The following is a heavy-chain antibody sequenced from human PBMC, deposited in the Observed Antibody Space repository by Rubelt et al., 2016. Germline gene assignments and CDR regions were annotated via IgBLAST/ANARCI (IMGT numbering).Heavy chain of an antibody. CDR1: GYTFITYG. CDR2: ISTFNGNT. V-gene: IGHV1-18*01. J-gene: IGHJ4*02. D-gene: IGHD5-18*01. Sequence: QVQLVQSGAEVKKPGASVKVSCKASGYTFITYGISWVRQAPGQGLEWMGWISTFNGNTTYAQKHQGRVTMTTDTATATAYMELTNVRSDDTAVYYCAKDWIQLWIWGQGTLVTVSS. CDR3: AKDWIQLWI.